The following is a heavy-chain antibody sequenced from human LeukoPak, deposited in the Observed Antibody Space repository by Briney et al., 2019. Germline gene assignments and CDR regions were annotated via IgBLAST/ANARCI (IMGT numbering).Heavy chain of an antibody. D-gene: IGHD3-16*01. V-gene: IGHV3-48*01. Sequence: GGSLRLSCATFGFTFSDYSISWVRQAPGKGLEWISYISSGSNRIYYSESVKGRFSISRDNAENSVHLQMDSLRGDDTAVYYCARNWGLDFWGQGTLVSAFS. CDR2: ISSGSNRI. CDR3: ARNWGLDF. J-gene: IGHJ4*02. CDR1: GFTFSDYS.